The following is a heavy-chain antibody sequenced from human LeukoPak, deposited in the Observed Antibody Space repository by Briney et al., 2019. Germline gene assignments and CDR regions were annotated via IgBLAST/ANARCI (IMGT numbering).Heavy chain of an antibody. V-gene: IGHV4-34*01. CDR1: GGSFSGYY. J-gene: IGHJ6*03. Sequence: SETLSLTCAVYGGSFSGYYWTWIRHTPEKGLEWVGEMNPSGSTNYNPSLKSRVTISVDTSKNQFSLKLSSVTAADTAVYYCARGRQDVTMIVVVMTAVSYYLDVWGKGTTVTVS. CDR2: MNPSGST. CDR3: ARGRQDVTMIVVVMTAVSYYLDV. D-gene: IGHD3-22*01.